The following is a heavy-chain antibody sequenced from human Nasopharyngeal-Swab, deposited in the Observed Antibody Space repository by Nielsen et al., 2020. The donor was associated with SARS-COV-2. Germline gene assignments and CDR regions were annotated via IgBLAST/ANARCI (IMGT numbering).Heavy chain of an antibody. CDR1: GYTFTSYG. Sequence: ASVKVSCKASGYTFTSYGISWVRQAPGQGLEWMGWISAYNGNTNYAQKLQGRVNMTTDTSTSTAYMELRSLRSDDTAVYYCARDPHIVVVPGNWFDPWGQGTLVTVSS. J-gene: IGHJ5*02. CDR2: ISAYNGNT. CDR3: ARDPHIVVVPGNWFDP. D-gene: IGHD2-2*01. V-gene: IGHV1-18*01.